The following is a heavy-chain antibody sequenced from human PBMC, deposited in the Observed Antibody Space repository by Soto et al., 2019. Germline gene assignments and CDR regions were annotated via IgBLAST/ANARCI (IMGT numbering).Heavy chain of an antibody. CDR1: GYTFTSYG. D-gene: IGHD1-1*01. Sequence: GVSVKVSCKASGYTFTSYGISWVRQAPGQGLEWVGWINANDGRTNYAQKLQDRVTVSTDTSTSTAFMELRSLRSDDTAVYYCARDINWNVDYWGQGTLVTVSS. CDR2: INANDGRT. J-gene: IGHJ4*02. V-gene: IGHV1-18*01. CDR3: ARDINWNVDY.